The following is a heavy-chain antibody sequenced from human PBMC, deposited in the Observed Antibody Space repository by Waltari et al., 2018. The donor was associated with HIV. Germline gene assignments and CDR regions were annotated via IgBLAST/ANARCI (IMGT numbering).Heavy chain of an antibody. D-gene: IGHD6-13*01. CDR3: VREYSSSRFFDY. J-gene: IGHJ4*02. CDR2: INRYGNTT. Sequence: EGLMVESGGGLVQPGGSLRLSCEASGFIFSSYWMHWVRQAPGKGLVWVSRINRYGNTTTYADSVKGRFTISRDNAKNTLFLQMDSLRAEDTAVYFCVREYSSSRFFDYWGQGTLVTVSS. CDR1: GFIFSSYW. V-gene: IGHV3-74*01.